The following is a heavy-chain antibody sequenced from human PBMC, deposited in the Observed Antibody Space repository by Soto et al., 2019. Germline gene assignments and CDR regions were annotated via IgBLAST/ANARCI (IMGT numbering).Heavy chain of an antibody. V-gene: IGHV1-8*01. D-gene: IGHD4-17*01. Sequence: GASVKVSCKASGYTFTIYDINWVRQATGQGLEWMGWMNPNSGNTGYAQKFQGRVTMTRNTSISTAYMELSSLRSEDTAVYYCARATVTTRKRHYYYYYMDVWGKGTTVTAP. CDR2: MNPNSGNT. CDR3: ARATVTTRKRHYYYYYMDV. J-gene: IGHJ6*03. CDR1: GYTFTIYD.